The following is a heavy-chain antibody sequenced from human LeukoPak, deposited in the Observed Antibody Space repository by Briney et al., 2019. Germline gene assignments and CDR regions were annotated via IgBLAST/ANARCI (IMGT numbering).Heavy chain of an antibody. Sequence: ASVTVSCKASGYTFTSYGISWVRQAPGQGLEWMGWISAYNGNTNYAQKLRGRVTITTDTSTSTAYMELRSLRSDDTALYFCARDRRDGDYLDYWGQGTLVTVSS. V-gene: IGHV1-18*01. CDR1: GYTFTSYG. D-gene: IGHD4-17*01. CDR3: ARDRRDGDYLDY. CDR2: ISAYNGNT. J-gene: IGHJ4*02.